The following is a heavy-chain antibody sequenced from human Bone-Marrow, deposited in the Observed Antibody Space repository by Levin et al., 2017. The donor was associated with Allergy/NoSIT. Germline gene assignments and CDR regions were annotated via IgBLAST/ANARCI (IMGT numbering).Heavy chain of an antibody. CDR3: AGYDTSGYHSPFDY. V-gene: IGHV3-23*01. Sequence: AGGSLRLSCAASGLIFSNYAMNWVRQAPGKGLEWVSQISGSGSNTHYADSVRGRFTFSRDNSNNTMYLQMNSLRADDTAVYYCAGYDTSGYHSPFDYWGQGTLVTVSS. J-gene: IGHJ4*02. CDR1: GLIFSNYA. D-gene: IGHD3-22*01. CDR2: ISGSGSNT.